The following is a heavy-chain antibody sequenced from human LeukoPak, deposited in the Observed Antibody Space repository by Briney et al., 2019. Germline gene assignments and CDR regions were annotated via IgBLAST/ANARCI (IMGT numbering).Heavy chain of an antibody. Sequence: GGSLRLSCATSGFSFSIYGMHWVRQAQGKGLEWVALTWYDGSNKNYADSVKGRFTISRDNSKNTLYLQMNSLRGEDTAVYYCARGGLTIAEATTSWYLDYWGQGTLVTVSS. CDR1: GFSFSIYG. CDR3: ARGGLTIAEATTSWYLDY. J-gene: IGHJ4*02. V-gene: IGHV3-33*01. CDR2: TWYDGSNK. D-gene: IGHD1-26*01.